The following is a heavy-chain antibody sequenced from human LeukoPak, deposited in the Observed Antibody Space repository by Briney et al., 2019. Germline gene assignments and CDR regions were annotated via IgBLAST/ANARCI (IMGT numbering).Heavy chain of an antibody. Sequence: SEALSLTCTVSGGSISSYYWSWIRQPPGKGLEWIGYIYDSGSTYYNPSLKSRVTISVDRSKNQFSLKLSSVTAADTAVYYCARVGYYYGSGSFFDIWGQGTMVTASS. V-gene: IGHV4-59*12. CDR1: GGSISSYY. CDR3: ARVGYYYGSGSFFDI. CDR2: IYDSGST. D-gene: IGHD3-10*01. J-gene: IGHJ3*02.